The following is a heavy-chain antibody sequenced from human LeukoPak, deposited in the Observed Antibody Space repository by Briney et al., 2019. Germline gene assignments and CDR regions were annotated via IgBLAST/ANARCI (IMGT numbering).Heavy chain of an antibody. J-gene: IGHJ5*02. D-gene: IGHD3-10*01. CDR3: AKDASLWFGDGWFDP. Sequence: GGSLRLSCAASGFTFSSYAMSWVRQAPGKGLEWVSAISGSGGSTYYADSVKGRYTISRDNSKNTLYLQMNSLRAEDTAGYYCAKDASLWFGDGWFDPWGQGTLVTVSS. CDR1: GFTFSSYA. CDR2: ISGSGGST. V-gene: IGHV3-23*01.